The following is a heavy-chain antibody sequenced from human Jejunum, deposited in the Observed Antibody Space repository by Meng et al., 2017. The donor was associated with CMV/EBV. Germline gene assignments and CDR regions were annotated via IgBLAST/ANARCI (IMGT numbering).Heavy chain of an antibody. J-gene: IGHJ4*02. CDR3: ARPHSNS. V-gene: IGHV4-39*07. CDR1: GGSITSSNYF. D-gene: IGHD2/OR15-2a*01. CDR2: MYYSGTT. Sequence: LSLTCTVSGGSITSSNYFWAWIRQPPGKGLEWIGSMYYSGTTYYNPSLKSRVTISVDTSKNQFSLRLTSVTAADTAVYYCARPHSNSWGQGTLVTVSS.